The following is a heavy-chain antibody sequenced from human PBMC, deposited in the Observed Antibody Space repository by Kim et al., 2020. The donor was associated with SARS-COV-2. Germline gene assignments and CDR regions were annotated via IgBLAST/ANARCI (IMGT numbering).Heavy chain of an antibody. CDR1: GFTFSTYG. CDR2: IWNDGSNK. V-gene: IGHV3-33*01. CDR3: ATEYSASSAFDF. D-gene: IGHD6-6*01. Sequence: GGSLRLFCAASGFTFSTYGMHWVRQPPGRGLEWVAMIWNDGSNKFYTDSVKGRFTISRDNFRNTLYLQMNSLRAEDTAVYYCATEYSASSAFDFWGQGSLVTVSS. J-gene: IGHJ4*02.